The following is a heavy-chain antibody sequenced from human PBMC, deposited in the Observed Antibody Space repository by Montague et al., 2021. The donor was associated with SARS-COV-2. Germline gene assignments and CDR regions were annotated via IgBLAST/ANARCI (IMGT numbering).Heavy chain of an antibody. D-gene: IGHD3-22*01. CDR2: IYYTGST. Sequence: SETRSLTCTVSGGSISSSSYYWGWIRQPPGKGLEWIGSIYYTGSTYYXXXLKSRVTISVDTSKNQFSLKQSSVTAADTAVYYCARDTRIAMLVVVTRYGLDVWGQGTTVTVSS. J-gene: IGHJ6*02. V-gene: IGHV4-39*07. CDR3: ARDTRIAMLVVVTRYGLDV. CDR1: GGSISSSSYY.